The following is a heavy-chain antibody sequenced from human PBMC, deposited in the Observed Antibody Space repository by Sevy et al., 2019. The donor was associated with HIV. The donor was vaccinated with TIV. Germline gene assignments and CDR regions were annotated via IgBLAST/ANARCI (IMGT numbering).Heavy chain of an antibody. Sequence: GSLRLSCAASGFTFSDYYMSWIRQAPGKGLEWVSYISSSGSTIYYADSVKGRFTISRDNAKNSLYLQMNSLRAEDTAVYYCARDLIVVVPAAILQGYYYYGMDVWGQGTTVTVSS. CDR2: ISSSGSTI. D-gene: IGHD2-2*02. V-gene: IGHV3-11*01. CDR1: GFTFSDYY. J-gene: IGHJ6*02. CDR3: ARDLIVVVPAAILQGYYYYGMDV.